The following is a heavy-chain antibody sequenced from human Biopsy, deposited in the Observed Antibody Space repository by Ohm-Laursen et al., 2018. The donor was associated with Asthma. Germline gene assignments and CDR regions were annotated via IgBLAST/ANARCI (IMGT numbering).Heavy chain of an antibody. J-gene: IGHJ6*02. CDR3: VKENRYQINDMDV. CDR2: ITWNSGRV. D-gene: IGHD2-15*01. CDR1: GFRFEDSS. V-gene: IGHV3-9*01. Sequence: SLRLSCSASGFRFEDSSMHWVRQLPGKGLEWVSGITWNSGRVLYADSVRGRFSISRDNAKNSLYLQMNRLRAEDTALYYCVKENRYQINDMDVWGQGTTVTVSS.